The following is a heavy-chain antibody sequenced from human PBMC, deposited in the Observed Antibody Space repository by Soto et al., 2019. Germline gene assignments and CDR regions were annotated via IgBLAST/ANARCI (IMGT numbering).Heavy chain of an antibody. CDR1: GGSISSGGYY. D-gene: IGHD2-21*01. V-gene: IGHV4-31*03. Sequence: SETLSLTCTVSGGSISSGGYYWSWIRQHPGKGLEWIGYIYYSGSTYYNPSLKSRVTISVDTSKNQLSLNLRSVSAADTAVYYCARGRGEFDAWGQGTPVTVSS. J-gene: IGHJ5*02. CDR3: ARGRGEFDA. CDR2: IYYSGST.